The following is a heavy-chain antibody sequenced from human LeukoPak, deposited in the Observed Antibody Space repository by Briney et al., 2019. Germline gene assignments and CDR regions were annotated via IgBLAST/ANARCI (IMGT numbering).Heavy chain of an antibody. CDR3: AKDFYYGSGSYYLWRYYYMDV. V-gene: IGHV3-9*01. Sequence: GRSLRLSCAASGFTFDDYAMHWVRQAPGKGLEWVSGISWNSGSIGYADSVKGRFTISRDNAKNTLYLQMNSLRAEDTALYYCAKDFYYGSGSYYLWRYYYMDVWGKGTTVTVSS. CDR2: ISWNSGSI. D-gene: IGHD3-10*01. J-gene: IGHJ6*03. CDR1: GFTFDDYA.